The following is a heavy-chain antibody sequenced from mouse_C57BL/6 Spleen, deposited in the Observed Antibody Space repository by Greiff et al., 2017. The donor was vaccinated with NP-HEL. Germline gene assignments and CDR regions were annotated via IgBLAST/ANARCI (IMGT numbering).Heavy chain of an antibody. CDR3: TTICCAY. CDR2: IDPETGGT. J-gene: IGHJ3*01. CDR1: GYTFTDYE. V-gene: IGHV1-15*01. Sequence: LVESGAELVRPGASVTLSCKASGYTFTDYEMHWVKQTPVHGLEWIGAIDPETGGTAYNQKFKGKAILTADKSSSTAYMELRSLTSEDSAVYSCTTICCAYWGQGTLVTVSA.